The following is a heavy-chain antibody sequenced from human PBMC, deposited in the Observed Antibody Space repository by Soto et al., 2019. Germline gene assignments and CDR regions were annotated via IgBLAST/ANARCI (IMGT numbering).Heavy chain of an antibody. CDR2: INWNSGSI. J-gene: IGHJ1*01. Sequence: EVQLVESGGGLVQPGRSPRLSCAASGFTFDDYAMHWVRQVPGKGLEWVSGINWNSGSIGYADSVKGRFAISRDNAKNSLHLKMNSLRAEDTAFYYCVKDESINWYSGHFRHWGQGTLVTVSS. V-gene: IGHV3-9*01. CDR3: VKDESINWYSGHFRH. CDR1: GFTFDDYA. D-gene: IGHD6-13*01.